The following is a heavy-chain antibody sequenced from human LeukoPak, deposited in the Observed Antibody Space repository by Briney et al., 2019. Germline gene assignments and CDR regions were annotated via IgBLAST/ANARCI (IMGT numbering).Heavy chain of an antibody. J-gene: IGHJ3*02. CDR1: GFTFSSYA. Sequence: GGSLRLSCAASGFTFSSYAMHWVRQAPGKGLEWVAVISYDGSNKYYADSVKGRFTISRDNSKNTLYLQMNSLRAEDTAVYYFARDKAVGNAFDIWGQGKMVTVSS. V-gene: IGHV3-30*04. D-gene: IGHD6-13*01. CDR2: ISYDGSNK. CDR3: ARDKAVGNAFDI.